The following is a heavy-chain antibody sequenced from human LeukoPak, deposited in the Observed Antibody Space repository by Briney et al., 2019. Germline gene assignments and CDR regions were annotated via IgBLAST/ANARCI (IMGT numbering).Heavy chain of an antibody. V-gene: IGHV4-59*01. Sequence: SETLSLTCTVSGGSISSYYWSWIRQPPGKGLEWIGYIYYSGSTNYNPSLKSRVTISVDTSKNQFSLKLSSVTAADTAVYYCARGVVVASNFDYWGQGTLVTVSS. D-gene: IGHD2-15*01. J-gene: IGHJ4*02. CDR1: GGSISSYY. CDR3: ARGVVVASNFDY. CDR2: IYYSGST.